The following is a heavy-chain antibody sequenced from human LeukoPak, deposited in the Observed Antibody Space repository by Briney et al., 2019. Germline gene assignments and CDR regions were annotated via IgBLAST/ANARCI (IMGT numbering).Heavy chain of an antibody. CDR3: AKDMDTAMAFDY. Sequence: PGGSLGLSCAASGFTFSSYWMNWVRQAPGKGLEWVANIKQDGSEKYYVDSVKGRFTISRDNAKNSLYLQMNSLRAEDTALYYCAKDMDTAMAFDYWGQGTLVTVSS. J-gene: IGHJ4*02. D-gene: IGHD5-18*01. CDR2: IKQDGSEK. V-gene: IGHV3-7*03. CDR1: GFTFSSYW.